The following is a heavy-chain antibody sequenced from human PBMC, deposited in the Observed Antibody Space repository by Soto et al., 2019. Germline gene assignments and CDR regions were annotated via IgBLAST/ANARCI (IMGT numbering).Heavy chain of an antibody. Sequence: SGTLSLICTVSGGSISSYYWSWIRQPPGKGLEWIGYIYHSGSTNYNPSLKSRVTISVDTSKNQFSLKLSSVTAADTAVYYCARPSYYYDSSGLDYWGQGTLFTVSS. D-gene: IGHD3-22*01. CDR3: ARPSYYYDSSGLDY. CDR2: IYHSGST. CDR1: GGSISSYY. J-gene: IGHJ4*02. V-gene: IGHV4-59*01.